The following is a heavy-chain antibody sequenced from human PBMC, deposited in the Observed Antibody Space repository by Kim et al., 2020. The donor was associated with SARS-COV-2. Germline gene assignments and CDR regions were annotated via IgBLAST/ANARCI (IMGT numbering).Heavy chain of an antibody. D-gene: IGHD3-22*01. CDR1: GGSFSGYY. CDR2: INHSGST. V-gene: IGHV4-34*01. Sequence: SETLSLTCAVYGGSFSGYYWSWIRQPPGKGLEWIGEINHSGSTNYNPSLKSRVTISVDTSKNQFSLKLSSVTAADTAVYYCARGHRYYDSSGYYYYWGQGTLVTVSS. CDR3: ARGHRYYDSSGYYYY. J-gene: IGHJ4*02.